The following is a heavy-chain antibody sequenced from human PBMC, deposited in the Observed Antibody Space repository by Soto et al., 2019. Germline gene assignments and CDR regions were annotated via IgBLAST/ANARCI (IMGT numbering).Heavy chain of an antibody. J-gene: IGHJ4*02. CDR1: GYTFTSYG. V-gene: IGHV1-18*01. D-gene: IGHD1-1*01. CDR3: ARGRYGDY. Sequence: QVHLVQSGAEVKKPGASVKVSCKCSGYTFTSYGITGVRQAPGQGLEWMGWISAHNDNTDYAQQLQGRVTVTRDTSTSTAYMELRGLRSGDTVVYYCARGRYGDYWGQGALVTVSS. CDR2: ISAHNDNT.